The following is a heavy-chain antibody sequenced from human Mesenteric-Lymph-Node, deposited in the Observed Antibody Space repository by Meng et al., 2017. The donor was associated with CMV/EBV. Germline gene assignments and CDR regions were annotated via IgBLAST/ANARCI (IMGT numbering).Heavy chain of an antibody. D-gene: IGHD1-7*01. J-gene: IGHJ3*02. CDR1: GGSVSSGSYC. V-gene: IGHV4-61*01. Sequence: SETLSLTCTVSGGSVSSGSYCWSWIRQPPGKGLEWIGYIYYTGSTSYKPALKSRVTISVDTSKNQFSLNLSSVTAADTAVYYCAREYNWNYLNAFDIWGQGTMVTVSS. CDR2: IYYTGST. CDR3: AREYNWNYLNAFDI.